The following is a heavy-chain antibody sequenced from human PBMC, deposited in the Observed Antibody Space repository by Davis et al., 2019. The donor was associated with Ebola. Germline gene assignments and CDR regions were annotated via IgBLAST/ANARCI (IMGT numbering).Heavy chain of an antibody. J-gene: IGHJ4*02. D-gene: IGHD6-19*01. CDR2: ISYDGSNK. CDR3: ARAVAGFSNDY. V-gene: IGHV3-30-3*01. CDR1: GFTFSSYA. Sequence: GESLKISCAASGFTFSSYAMHWVRQAPGKGLEWVAVISYDGSNKYYADSVKGRFTISRDNSKNTLYLQMNSLRAEDTAVYYCARAVAGFSNDYWGQGTLVTVSS.